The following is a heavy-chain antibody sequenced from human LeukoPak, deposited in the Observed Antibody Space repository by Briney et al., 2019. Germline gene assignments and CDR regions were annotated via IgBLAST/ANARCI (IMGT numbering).Heavy chain of an antibody. Sequence: SVKVSCKASGGTFISYAISWVRQAPGQGLEWMGGIIPIFGKANYAQKFQGRVTITADDSTSTAYMELSSLRSEDTAVYYCARADRSGSYKFDYWGQGTLVTVSS. CDR3: ARADRSGSYKFDY. J-gene: IGHJ4*02. V-gene: IGHV1-69*13. CDR1: GGTFISYA. D-gene: IGHD1-26*01. CDR2: IIPIFGKA.